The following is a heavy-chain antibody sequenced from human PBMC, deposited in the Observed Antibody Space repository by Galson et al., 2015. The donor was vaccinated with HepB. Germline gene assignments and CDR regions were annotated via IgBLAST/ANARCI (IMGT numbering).Heavy chain of an antibody. CDR2: ISSSSTYI. Sequence: SLRLSCAASGFTFSSYTMTWVRQAPGKGLEWVSTISSSSTYIYYADSVKGRFTISRDNAKNSLYLQMSSLRAEDTAVYYCARDRGTMVRGFILKGALDAFDIWGQGTMVTVSS. J-gene: IGHJ3*02. V-gene: IGHV3-21*01. CDR1: GFTFSSYT. CDR3: ARDRGTMVRGFILKGALDAFDI. D-gene: IGHD3-10*01.